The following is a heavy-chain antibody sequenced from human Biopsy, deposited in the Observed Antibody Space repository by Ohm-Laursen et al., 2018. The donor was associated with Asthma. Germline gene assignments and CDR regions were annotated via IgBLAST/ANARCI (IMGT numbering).Heavy chain of an antibody. CDR1: GGSFSSNY. V-gene: IGHV4-34*01. J-gene: IGHJ6*02. CDR2: THHSGNP. Sequence: VTLSLTWTVYGGSFSSNYWSWIRQTPGKGLEWLGATHHSGNPNYNPSPRRRLTLSVDTSKNQFSLRLTSVTAADTAVYYCARGSSSRLSQWELLVSGGKRAHSYYGMDVWGQGTTVTVSS. D-gene: IGHD1-26*01. CDR3: ARGSSSRLSQWELLVSGGKRAHSYYGMDV.